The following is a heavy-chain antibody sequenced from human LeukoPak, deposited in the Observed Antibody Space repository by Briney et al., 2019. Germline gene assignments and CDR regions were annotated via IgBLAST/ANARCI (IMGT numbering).Heavy chain of an antibody. D-gene: IGHD3-16*01. Sequence: SETLSLTCTVSGGSISNYYWSWIRQPAGKGLEWIGRIYAGRNTDHNPSLKSRVTILIDTSKNQFSLKLSSVTAADTAVYYCASRRLKGAFDIWGQGTMVTVSS. CDR1: GGSISNYY. V-gene: IGHV4-4*07. J-gene: IGHJ3*02. CDR2: IYAGRNT. CDR3: ASRRLKGAFDI.